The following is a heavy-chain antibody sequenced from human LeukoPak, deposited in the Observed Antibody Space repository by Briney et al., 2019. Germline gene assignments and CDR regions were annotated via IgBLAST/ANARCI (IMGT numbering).Heavy chain of an antibody. CDR2: IYYSGSI. D-gene: IGHD3-3*01. CDR3: ARGPFYDFWSGYRYGMDV. CDR1: GGSISSGGYY. V-gene: IGHV4-61*08. Sequence: SQTLSLTCTVSGGSISSGGYYWSWIRQPPGKGLEWIVYIYYSGSINYNPSLKSRVTISVDTSMNQFSLKLSSVTAADTAVYYCARGPFYDFWSGYRYGMDVWGQGTTVTVSS. J-gene: IGHJ6*02.